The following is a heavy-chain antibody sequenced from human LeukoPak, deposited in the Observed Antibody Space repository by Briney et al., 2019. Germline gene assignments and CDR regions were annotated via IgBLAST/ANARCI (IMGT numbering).Heavy chain of an antibody. CDR3: ARVVWFRELFWFRDAFDI. D-gene: IGHD3-10*01. J-gene: IGHJ3*02. V-gene: IGHV3-74*01. CDR1: GFTFSSYW. Sequence: GGSLRLSCAASGFTFSSYWMHWVRQAPGKGLVWVSRINSDGSSTSYADSVKGRFTISRDNAKNTLYLQMNSLRAEDTAVYYCARVVWFRELFWFRDAFDIWGQGTMVTVSS. CDR2: INSDGSST.